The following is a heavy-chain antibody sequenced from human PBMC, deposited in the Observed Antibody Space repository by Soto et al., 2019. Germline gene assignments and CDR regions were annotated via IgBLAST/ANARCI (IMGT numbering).Heavy chain of an antibody. V-gene: IGHV1-18*01. CDR1: GYTFSRYG. Sequence: GASGKVSCKASGYTFSRYGINWVRQAPGQGLEWLGWVSPYDGYTNYAQILQGRVSMTTDTSTKTAYMEVRSLRSDDTAVYYCARGGYYDSSGSRNYFYYGMNVWG. CDR3: ARGGYYDSSGSRNYFYYGMNV. J-gene: IGHJ6*02. D-gene: IGHD3-22*01. CDR2: VSPYDGYT.